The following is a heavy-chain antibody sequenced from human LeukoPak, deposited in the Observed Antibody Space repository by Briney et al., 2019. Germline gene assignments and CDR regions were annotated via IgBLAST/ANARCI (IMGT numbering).Heavy chain of an antibody. CDR2: ITGSGGST. Sequence: GGSLRLSCAASGFAFNYRSMTWVRQAPGKGLEWVSLITGSGGSTYFADSVKGRFVISRDNSKNSLFLQLNSLRPEDTAIYYCAKMAIAKGATQGSGWLQFDLWGQGTLVTVSS. D-gene: IGHD2-21*01. CDR1: GFAFNYRS. CDR3: AKMAIAKGATQGSGWLQFDL. J-gene: IGHJ4*02. V-gene: IGHV3-23*01.